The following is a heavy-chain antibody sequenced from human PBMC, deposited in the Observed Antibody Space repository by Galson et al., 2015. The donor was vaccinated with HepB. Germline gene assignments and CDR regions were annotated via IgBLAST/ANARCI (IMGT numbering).Heavy chain of an antibody. CDR3: ARDQMNPYNSQYYYGMDV. J-gene: IGHJ6*02. CDR1: GDSVSSNSAT. Sequence: CAISGDSVSSNSATWNWIRQSPSRGLEWLGRAYYRSKWYSDYAVSVKSRITINPDTSKNQFSLQLNSVNPEDTAVYYCARDQMNPYNSQYYYGMDVWGQGTTVIVSS. V-gene: IGHV6-1*01. D-gene: IGHD3-10*01. CDR2: AYYRSKWYS.